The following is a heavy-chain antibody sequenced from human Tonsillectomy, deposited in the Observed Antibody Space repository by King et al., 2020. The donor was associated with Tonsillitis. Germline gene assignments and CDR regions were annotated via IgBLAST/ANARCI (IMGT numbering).Heavy chain of an antibody. D-gene: IGHD3-16*02. Sequence: VQLVESGADVKKPGASVKVSCQASGYTVNGYYMHWVRQAPGQGLEWMGWINPNSGATNYAQKFQGRVTMTRDTSISTVYMELSRLRSDDTAVYYCARGRLSPCAEYFQHCGQGTPVTASS. V-gene: IGHV1-2*02. CDR3: ARGRLSPCAEYFQH. CDR2: INPNSGAT. J-gene: IGHJ1*01. CDR1: GYTVNGYY.